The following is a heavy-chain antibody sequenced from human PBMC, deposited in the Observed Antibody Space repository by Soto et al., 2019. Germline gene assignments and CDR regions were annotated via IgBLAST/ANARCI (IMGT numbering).Heavy chain of an antibody. Sequence: EVQLLESGGGLVQPGGSLRLSCAASGFTFSSYAMSWVRQAPGKGLEWVSAISGSGGSTYYADSVKGRFTISRDNSKNTLYLQMNSLGAEDTAVYYCAKISVTTEVLYYYGMDVWGQGTTVTVSS. CDR1: GFTFSSYA. CDR3: AKISVTTEVLYYYGMDV. V-gene: IGHV3-23*01. CDR2: ISGSGGST. D-gene: IGHD4-17*01. J-gene: IGHJ6*02.